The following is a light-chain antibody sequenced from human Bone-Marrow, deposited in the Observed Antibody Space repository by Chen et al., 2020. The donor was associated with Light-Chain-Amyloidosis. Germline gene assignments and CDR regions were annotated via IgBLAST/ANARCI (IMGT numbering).Light chain of an antibody. CDR1: HDINIY. Sequence: DSQMTQSPSSLSASVGARVTITCQASHDINIYLNWYQQKAGRAPNLLIFDASNLERGVPSRFSGSGSGTFFTLNISSLQTEDVATYYCQQCDSLPLTFGGGTKVEI. V-gene: IGKV1-33*01. CDR2: DAS. CDR3: QQCDSLPLT. J-gene: IGKJ4*01.